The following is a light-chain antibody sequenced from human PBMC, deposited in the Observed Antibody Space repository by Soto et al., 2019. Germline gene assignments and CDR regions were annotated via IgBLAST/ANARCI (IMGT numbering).Light chain of an antibody. CDR2: KAS. Sequence: DIHMTQSPSTLSASVGDRVTITCRASQSFNTWLAWYQQKPGKAPNLLIYKASSLASGVPSRFSGSGSGTELTLTISSLQPDDLATYYCQQYNSFPWTFGQGTKVDIK. CDR1: QSFNTW. V-gene: IGKV1-5*03. J-gene: IGKJ1*01. CDR3: QQYNSFPWT.